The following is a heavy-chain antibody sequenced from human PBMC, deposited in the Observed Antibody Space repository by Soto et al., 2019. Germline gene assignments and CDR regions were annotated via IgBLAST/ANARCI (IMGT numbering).Heavy chain of an antibody. D-gene: IGHD3-3*01. V-gene: IGHV4-30-4*01. CDR3: ARVIWSGYGRRAFDV. CDR2: IYHSGHT. CDR1: GDSMTSGDKY. J-gene: IGHJ3*01. Sequence: QVQLQESGPGLVKPSQTLSLTCTVSGDSMTSGDKYWSWIRQYPGAGLEWIGYIYHSGHTYYSPFLKRRVTISVDSSRNLFSRELTSATAAEAAIYCGARVIWSGYGRRAFDVWGQGTMVTVSS.